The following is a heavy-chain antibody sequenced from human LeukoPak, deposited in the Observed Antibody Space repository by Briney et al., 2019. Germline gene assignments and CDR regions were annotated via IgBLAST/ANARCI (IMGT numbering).Heavy chain of an antibody. CDR2: ISGSGGST. CDR3: AKDHGGGILTGYYLVAFDI. CDR1: GFTFSSYA. J-gene: IGHJ3*02. V-gene: IGHV3-23*01. Sequence: GGSLRLSCAASGFTFSSYAMSWVRQAPGKGLEWVSAISGSGGSTYYADSVKGRFTISRDNSKNTLYLQMNSLRAEDTAVYYCAKDHGGGILTGYYLVAFDIWGQGTMVTVSS. D-gene: IGHD3-9*01.